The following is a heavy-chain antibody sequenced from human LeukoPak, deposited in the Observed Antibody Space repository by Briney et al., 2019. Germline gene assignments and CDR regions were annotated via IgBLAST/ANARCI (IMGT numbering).Heavy chain of an antibody. J-gene: IGHJ3*02. CDR2: ISSSSSYI. CDR3: ARVAYRSSSWYGNDAFDI. CDR1: GFTFSSYS. V-gene: IGHV3-21*01. Sequence: PGGSLRLSCAASGFTFSSYSMNWVRQAPGKGLEWVSSISSSSSYIYYADSVKGRFTISRDNAKNSLYLQMNSPRAEDTAVYYCARVAYRSSSWYGNDAFDIWGQGTMVTVSS. D-gene: IGHD6-13*01.